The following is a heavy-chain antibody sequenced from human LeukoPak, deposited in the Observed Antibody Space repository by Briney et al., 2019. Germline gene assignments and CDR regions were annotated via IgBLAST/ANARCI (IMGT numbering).Heavy chain of an antibody. J-gene: IGHJ4*02. CDR1: GYSFSTYW. V-gene: IGHV5-51*01. D-gene: IGHD5-24*01. Sequence: GASLKISCKGSGYSFSTYWIGWVRQMPGKALEWMGIIFLGDSDTRCSQSFQGQVTISADKSITTAYLQWSSLKASDTAMYYCARSDGYNADYWGQGTLVTVSS. CDR2: IFLGDSDT. CDR3: ARSDGYNADY.